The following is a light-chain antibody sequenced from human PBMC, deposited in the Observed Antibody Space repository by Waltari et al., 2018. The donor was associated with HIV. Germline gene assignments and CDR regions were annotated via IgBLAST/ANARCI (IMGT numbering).Light chain of an antibody. J-gene: IGLJ3*02. CDR3: SSYTSLTTLV. Sequence: QSALTQPASLSGSPGQSITFSCTGSSGDGHTYNYVSWYQQHPGKAPKLILYEVTNRPSGVSSRFSGSKSGNTASLTISGLQPDDEAHYYCSSYTSLTTLVFGGGTKVTVL. CDR1: SGDGHTYNY. CDR2: EVT. V-gene: IGLV2-14*01.